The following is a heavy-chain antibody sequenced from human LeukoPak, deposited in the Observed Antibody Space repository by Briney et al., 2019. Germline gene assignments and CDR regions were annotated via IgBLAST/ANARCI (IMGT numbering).Heavy chain of an antibody. J-gene: IGHJ3*02. CDR2: ISGSGTST. D-gene: IGHD1-1*01. CDR3: AKDGGDWGYNWNDGAFDI. CDR1: GITFSTYA. V-gene: IGHV3-23*01. Sequence: QPGGSLRLSCAASGITFSTYAMSWVRQAPGKGLEWVSAISGSGTSTYYADFVKGRFTISRDNSKNTLYLQMNSLRAEDTAVYYCAKDGGDWGYNWNDGAFDIWGQGTMVTVSS.